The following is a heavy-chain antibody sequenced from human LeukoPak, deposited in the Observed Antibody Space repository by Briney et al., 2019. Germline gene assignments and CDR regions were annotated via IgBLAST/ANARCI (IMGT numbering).Heavy chain of an antibody. J-gene: IGHJ4*02. CDR2: IYYSGNT. Sequence: SETLSLTCTVSGGSISSYYWTWIRQPPGKGLEWIGYIYYSGNTNYNPSLKSRVTISVDTSKNQFSLKLSSVTAADTAVYYCATDNSYGSGSYYTWGQGTLVTVSS. V-gene: IGHV4-59*01. D-gene: IGHD3-10*01. CDR3: ATDNSYGSGSYYT. CDR1: GGSISSYY.